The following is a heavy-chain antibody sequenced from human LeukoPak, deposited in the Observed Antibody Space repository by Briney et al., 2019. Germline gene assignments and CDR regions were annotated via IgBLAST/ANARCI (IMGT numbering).Heavy chain of an antibody. J-gene: IGHJ5*02. D-gene: IGHD3-3*01. CDR1: GFTFSNTW. CDR3: CTAGLRFLEWS. V-gene: IGHV3-15*01. CDR2: IKSKTDGGTT. Sequence: PGGSLRLSCAASGFTFSNTWMSWVRQAPGKGLEWVGRIKSKTDGGTTDYAAPVKGRFTISRDDSKNTLYVQMNSLKTEDTAMYYCCTAGLRFLEWSWGQGTLVTVSS.